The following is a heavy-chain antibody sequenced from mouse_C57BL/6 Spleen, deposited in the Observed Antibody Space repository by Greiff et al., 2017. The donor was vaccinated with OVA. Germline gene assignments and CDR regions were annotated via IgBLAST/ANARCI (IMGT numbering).Heavy chain of an antibody. CDR3: ARYGPYDYDGYFDV. J-gene: IGHJ1*03. CDR2: INPNNGGT. D-gene: IGHD2-4*01. CDR1: GYTFTDYY. V-gene: IGHV1-26*01. Sequence: EVQLQQSGPELVKPGASVKISCKASGYTFTDYYMNWVKQSHGKSLEWIGDINPNNGGTSYNQKFKGKATLTVDKSSSTAYMELRSLTSEDSAVYYCARYGPYDYDGYFDVWGTGTTVTVSS.